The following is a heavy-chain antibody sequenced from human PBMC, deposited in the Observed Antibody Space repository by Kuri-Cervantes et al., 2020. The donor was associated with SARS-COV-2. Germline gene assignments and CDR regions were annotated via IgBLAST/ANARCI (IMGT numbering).Heavy chain of an antibody. V-gene: IGHV4-59*01. CDR1: GGSISSYY. Sequence: GSLRLSCTVSGGSISSYYWSWIRQPPGKGLEWIGYIYYSGSTNYNPSLKSRVTISVDTSKHQFSLNLNSVTAADTAVYYCARGFDPWGQGTLVTVSS. J-gene: IGHJ5*02. CDR2: IYYSGST. CDR3: ARGFDP.